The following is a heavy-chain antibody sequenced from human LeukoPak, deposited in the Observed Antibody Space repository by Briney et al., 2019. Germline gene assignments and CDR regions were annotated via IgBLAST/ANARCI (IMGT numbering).Heavy chain of an antibody. D-gene: IGHD3-9*01. CDR1: GASVSSNSAA. CDR2: TYYSSKWYN. J-gene: IGHJ5*02. CDR3: ARELKDWYLENIPNFDP. Sequence: SPTLSLTCAISGASVSSNSAAWNWIRQSPSRGLEWLGSTYYSSKWYNDYAVSVKSRITINPDTSKNQFSLQLNSVTPEDTAVYYCARELKDWYLENIPNFDPWGQGTLVTVSS. V-gene: IGHV6-1*01.